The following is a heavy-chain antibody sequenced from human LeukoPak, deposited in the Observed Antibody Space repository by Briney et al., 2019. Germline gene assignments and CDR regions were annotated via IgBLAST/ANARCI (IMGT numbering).Heavy chain of an antibody. J-gene: IGHJ5*02. Sequence: SETLSLTCTVSGGSLSNYYWSWLRQYPGQGLEWIGYIYYSGSTTYNPSLKSRVTISVGTSKNQFSLKLTSVTAADTAVYYCARAGGNRFDPWGQGILVTVSS. CDR3: ARAGGNRFDP. CDR2: IYYSGST. CDR1: GGSLSNYY. D-gene: IGHD3-10*01. V-gene: IGHV4-59*01.